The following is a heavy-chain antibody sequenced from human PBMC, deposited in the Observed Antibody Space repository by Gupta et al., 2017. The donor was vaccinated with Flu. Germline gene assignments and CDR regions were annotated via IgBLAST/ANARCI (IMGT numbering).Heavy chain of an antibody. J-gene: IGHJ6*03. CDR1: GFTFTDHF. V-gene: IGHV3-11*01. CDR2: ITSSGRSV. D-gene: IGHD3-9*01. CDR3: ARDRRDLDKGYYYYYMDV. Sequence: QVQLVQSGGGLVNPGGSLGLSCVASGFTFTDHFMSWIRQAPGEGPEWVAYITSSGRSVYYADSVKSRFTVTRDNARNSVFLHMHNLRPQDTAIYYCARDRRDLDKGYYYYYMDVWGKGATVTVSS.